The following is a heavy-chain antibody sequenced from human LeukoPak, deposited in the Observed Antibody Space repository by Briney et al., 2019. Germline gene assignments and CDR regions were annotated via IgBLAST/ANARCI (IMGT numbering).Heavy chain of an antibody. Sequence: PGGSLRLSCAASGFTFGSYTMSWGRQARGKGLEWVSSFPGSSSPKYYADSVQGRFTSSRDNSKNTLYLHLTSLRVEDTAVYYCVKNVGCCSSSCSRLYFASWDQGSLVIVSP. V-gene: IGHV3-23*01. CDR2: FPGSSSPK. D-gene: IGHD2-2*01. J-gene: IGHJ4*02. CDR1: GFTFGSYT. CDR3: VKNVGCCSSSCSRLYFAS.